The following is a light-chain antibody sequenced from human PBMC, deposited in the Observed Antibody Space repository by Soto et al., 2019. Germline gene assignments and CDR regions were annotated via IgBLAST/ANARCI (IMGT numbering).Light chain of an antibody. CDR1: QSVSSS. V-gene: IGKV3-15*01. CDR2: GAS. J-gene: IGKJ1*01. CDR3: QQYNNWPRT. Sequence: EIVMTQSPSTLSVSPWERSTLSFMASQSVSSSLAWYQQKPGQAPRLLIYGASTRATGIPARFSGSGSGTEFTLTISSLQSEDFAVYYCQQYNNWPRTFGQGTKVDIK.